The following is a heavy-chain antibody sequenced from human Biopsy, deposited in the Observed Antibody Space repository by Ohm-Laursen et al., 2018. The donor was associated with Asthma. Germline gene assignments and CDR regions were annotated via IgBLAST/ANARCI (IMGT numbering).Heavy chain of an antibody. CDR1: GFTVSRDH. CDR2: ITGSGGTT. J-gene: IGHJ4*02. Sequence: LRLSCAASGFTVSRDHMFWVRQAPGKGLERVSAITGSGGTTYYADSVRGRFTISRDNSKSTLFLQMDSLSAEDTAVYYCAKDFRGIAVAGDRGFDYWGQGTLVTVSS. D-gene: IGHD6-19*01. CDR3: AKDFRGIAVAGDRGFDY. V-gene: IGHV3-23*01.